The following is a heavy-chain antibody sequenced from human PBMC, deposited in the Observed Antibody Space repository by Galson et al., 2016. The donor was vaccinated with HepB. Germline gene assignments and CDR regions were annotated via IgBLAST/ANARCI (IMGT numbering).Heavy chain of an antibody. CDR2: INHSGST. Sequence: PPGKGLEWIGYINHSGSTSYNPSLKSRVTISVDTSTDQISLRLRSVTSADTAVYYCARSNSWSHYFDYWGQGSLVTVSS. D-gene: IGHD2/OR15-2a*01. J-gene: IGHJ4*02. CDR3: ARSNSWSHYFDY. V-gene: IGHV4-59*01.